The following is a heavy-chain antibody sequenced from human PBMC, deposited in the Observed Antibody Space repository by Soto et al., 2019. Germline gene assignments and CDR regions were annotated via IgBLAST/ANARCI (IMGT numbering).Heavy chain of an antibody. V-gene: IGHV3-23*01. D-gene: IGHD1-26*01. J-gene: IGHJ4*02. CDR3: ACGSSRRYFDY. CDR2: ISGSGGST. Sequence: GGSRRLSCAGSGFTFSSYAMTWVRQAPGKGLEWVSAISGSGGSTYYADSVKGRFTISRDNSKNTLYLQMNSLRAEDTAVYYCACGSSRRYFDYWGQGTLVTVSS. CDR1: GFTFSSYA.